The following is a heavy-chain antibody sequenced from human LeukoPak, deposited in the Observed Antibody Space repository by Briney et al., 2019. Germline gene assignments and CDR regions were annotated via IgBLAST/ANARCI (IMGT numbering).Heavy chain of an antibody. D-gene: IGHD4-17*01. CDR3: ARDESGDYDRWGPNRYYYGMDV. CDR1: GFTFSSYA. Sequence: GGSLRLSCAASGFTFSSYAMSWVRQAPGKGLEWVSAISGSGGSTYYADSVKGRFTISGDNSKNTLYLQMNSLRAEDTAVYYCARDESGDYDRWGPNRYYYGMDVWGQGTTVTVSS. V-gene: IGHV3-23*01. J-gene: IGHJ6*01. CDR2: ISGSGGST.